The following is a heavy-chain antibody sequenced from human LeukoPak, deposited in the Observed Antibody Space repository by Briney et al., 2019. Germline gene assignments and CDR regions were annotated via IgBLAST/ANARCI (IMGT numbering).Heavy chain of an antibody. CDR2: ISDSGGST. CDR3: ARGGSYLSAFDI. CDR1: GFTCSSYA. D-gene: IGHD1-26*01. Sequence: PGGSLRLSCAASGFTCSSYAMSWVRQAPGKGLDWVSVISDSGGSTYYADPVKGRFTISRDNSKNTLYLQMNSLRAEDTAVYYCARGGSYLSAFDIWGQGTMVTVSS. J-gene: IGHJ3*02. V-gene: IGHV3-23*01.